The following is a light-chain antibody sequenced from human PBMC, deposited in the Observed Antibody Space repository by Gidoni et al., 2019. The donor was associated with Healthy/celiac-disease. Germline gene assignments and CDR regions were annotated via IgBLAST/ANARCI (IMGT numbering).Light chain of an antibody. CDR2: DAS. CDR1: QSVSSY. CDR3: QRRSNWHPLT. J-gene: IGKJ4*01. V-gene: IGKV3-11*01. Sequence: EIVLTQSPATLSLSPGERATLSCRASQSVSSYLAWYQQKPGQAPRLLIYDASNRATGIPARFSGSESGTDFTLTISSLEPEDVAVYYCQRRSNWHPLTFGGGTKVEIK.